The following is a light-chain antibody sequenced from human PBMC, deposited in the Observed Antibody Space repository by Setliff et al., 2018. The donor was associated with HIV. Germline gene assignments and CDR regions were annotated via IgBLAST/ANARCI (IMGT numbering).Light chain of an antibody. J-gene: IGLJ2*01. V-gene: IGLV2-23*03. CDR1: SSDVGSYNL. Sequence: QSVLTQPASVSGSPGQSITVSCTGTSSDVGSYNLVSWYQQHPGKAPKLMIYEGSKRPSGVSNRFSASKSGNTASLTISGLQSEDEGDYYCCSYVSSSTFPVLFGGGTKGTV. CDR2: EGS. CDR3: CSYVSSSTFPVL.